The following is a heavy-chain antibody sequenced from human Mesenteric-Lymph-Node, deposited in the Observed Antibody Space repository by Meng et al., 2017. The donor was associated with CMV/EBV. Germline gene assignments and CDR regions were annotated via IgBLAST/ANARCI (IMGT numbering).Heavy chain of an antibody. J-gene: IGHJ6*02. D-gene: IGHD1-26*01. Sequence: GESLKISCAASGFSFSSYEMNWVRQAPGKGLEWVSYISNSGTYIYYADSVKGRFTISRDNAKKSLYLQMNSLRAEDTALYYCAKDRDSGIYYYYGMDVWGQGTTVTVSS. CDR1: GFSFSSYE. CDR2: ISNSGTYI. V-gene: IGHV3-48*03. CDR3: AKDRDSGIYYYYGMDV.